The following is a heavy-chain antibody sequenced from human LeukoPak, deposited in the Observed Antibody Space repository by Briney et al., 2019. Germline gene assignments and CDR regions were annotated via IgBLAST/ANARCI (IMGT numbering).Heavy chain of an antibody. V-gene: IGHV3-21*04. CDR3: AKGTQGQLAGYFDY. D-gene: IGHD6-19*01. J-gene: IGHJ4*02. Sequence: GGSLRLSCAASGFTFSSYSMNWVRQAPGKGLEWVSSISSSSSYIYYADSVKGRFTISRDNAKNSLYLQMNSLRAEDMALYYCAKGTQGQLAGYFDYWGQGTLVTVSS. CDR2: ISSSSSYI. CDR1: GFTFSSYS.